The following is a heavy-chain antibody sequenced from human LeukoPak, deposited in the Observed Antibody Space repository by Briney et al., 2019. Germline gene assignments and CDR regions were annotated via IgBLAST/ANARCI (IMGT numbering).Heavy chain of an antibody. Sequence: SETLSLTCTVSGGSISSHYWSWIRQPPAKGLEWIGYIYYSGSTNYNPSLKSRVTISVDTSKNQFSLKLSSVTAADTAVYYCARVLDGDYPFDYWGQGTLVAVSS. CDR3: ARVLDGDYPFDY. J-gene: IGHJ4*02. CDR1: GGSISSHY. V-gene: IGHV4-59*11. D-gene: IGHD4-17*01. CDR2: IYYSGST.